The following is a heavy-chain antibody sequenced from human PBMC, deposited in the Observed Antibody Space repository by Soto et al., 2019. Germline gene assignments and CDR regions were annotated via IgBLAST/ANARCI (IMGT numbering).Heavy chain of an antibody. V-gene: IGHV1-18*01. CDR1: GYTFTSYG. Sequence: ASVKVSCKASGYTFTSYGISWVRQAPGQGLEWMGWISGYNGKTNYAQKVQDRVTMTTDTSTSTVYMELRSLRSDDTAVYYCAXEGDVPYXXYGMDVWGQGTTVT. CDR2: ISGYNGKT. D-gene: IGHD2-21*02. CDR3: AXEGDVPYXXYGMDV. J-gene: IGHJ6*02.